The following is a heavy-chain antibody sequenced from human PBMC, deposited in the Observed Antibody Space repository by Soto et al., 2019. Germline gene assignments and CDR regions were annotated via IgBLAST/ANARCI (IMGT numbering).Heavy chain of an antibody. J-gene: IGHJ4*02. CDR1: GFPFSTYW. Sequence: EVQLLGSGGGLVQPGGSLRLSCVGSGFPFSTYWMNWDREAPGKGLERVANINPDGNVGTYVDSVRGRFTTSRDNAKNSLYLQMNGLRADDTAVYFCAGWGGQDYNYWGLGIMVTVSS. D-gene: IGHD4-4*01. CDR2: INPDGNVG. V-gene: IGHV3-7*03. CDR3: AGWGGQDYNY.